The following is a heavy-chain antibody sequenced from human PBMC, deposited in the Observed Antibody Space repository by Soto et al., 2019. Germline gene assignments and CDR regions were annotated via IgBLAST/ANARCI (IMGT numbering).Heavy chain of an antibody. CDR2: IYYSGST. V-gene: IGHV4-30-4*01. CDR1: GGSISSGDYY. CDR3: DRDRGYGYFDY. J-gene: IGHJ4*02. Sequence: PSETLSLTCTVSGGSISSGDYYWSWIRQPPGKGLEWIGYIYYSGSTYYNPSLKSRVTISVDTSKNQFSLKLSSVTAADTAVYYCDRDRGYGYFDYWGQGTLVTVSS. D-gene: IGHD5-18*01.